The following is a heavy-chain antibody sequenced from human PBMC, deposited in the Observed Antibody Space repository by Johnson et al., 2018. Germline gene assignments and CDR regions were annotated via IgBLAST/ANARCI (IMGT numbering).Heavy chain of an antibody. J-gene: IGHJ6*03. Sequence: VQLVETGAEVKKXGSSXKVXCKASGGTFSSYAISWVRQAPGQGLEWMGGIIPILGIANYAQKFQGRVTITAAKATSTAYMELSSLRSEDTAVYYCARHSGYDFDKRYYMDVWGKGTTVTVSS. D-gene: IGHD5-12*01. CDR1: GGTFSSYA. V-gene: IGHV1-69*09. CDR3: ARHSGYDFDKRYYMDV. CDR2: IIPILGIA.